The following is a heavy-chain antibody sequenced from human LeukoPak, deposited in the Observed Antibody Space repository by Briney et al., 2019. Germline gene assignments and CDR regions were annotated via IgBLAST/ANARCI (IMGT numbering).Heavy chain of an antibody. Sequence: ASVKVSCKASGYTFTSYGISWVRQAPGQGLEWMGWMNPNSGNTGYAQKFQGRVTMTRNTSISTAYMELSSLRSEDTAVYYCARGDRSFDAFDIWGQGTMVTVSS. D-gene: IGHD3-22*01. J-gene: IGHJ3*02. CDR2: MNPNSGNT. CDR1: GYTFTSYG. CDR3: ARGDRSFDAFDI. V-gene: IGHV1-8*02.